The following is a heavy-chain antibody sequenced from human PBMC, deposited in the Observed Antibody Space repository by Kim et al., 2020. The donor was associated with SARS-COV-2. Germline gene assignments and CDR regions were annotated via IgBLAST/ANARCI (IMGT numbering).Heavy chain of an antibody. CDR1: GYTFTGYY. Sequence: ASVKVSCKASGYTFTGYYMHWVRQAPGQGLEWMGWINPNSGGTNYAQKFQGRVTMTRDTSISTAYMELSRLRSDDTAVYYCARGEDKITGTSGEDYWGQGTLVTVSS. V-gene: IGHV1-2*02. J-gene: IGHJ4*02. D-gene: IGHD1-20*01. CDR2: INPNSGGT. CDR3: ARGEDKITGTSGEDY.